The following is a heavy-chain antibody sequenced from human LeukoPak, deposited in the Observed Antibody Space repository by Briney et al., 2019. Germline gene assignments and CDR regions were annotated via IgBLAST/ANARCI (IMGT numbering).Heavy chain of an antibody. J-gene: IGHJ5*02. CDR2: IIPILGIA. CDR3: ARSSNYDDWFDP. CDR1: GGTFSSYT. Sequence: GASVKVSCKASGGTFSSYTISWVRQAPGQGLEWTGRIIPILGIANYAQKFQGRVTITADKSTSTAYMELSSLRSEDTAVYYCARSSNYDDWFDPWGQGTLVTVSS. D-gene: IGHD4-11*01. V-gene: IGHV1-69*02.